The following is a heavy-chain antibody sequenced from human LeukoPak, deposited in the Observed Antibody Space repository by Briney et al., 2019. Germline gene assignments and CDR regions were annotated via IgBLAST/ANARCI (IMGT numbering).Heavy chain of an antibody. J-gene: IGHJ4*02. D-gene: IGHD4-17*01. CDR3: ARDYGDHEVFDY. Sequence: VGSLRLSCAASGFTFSSYSMNWVRQAPGKGLEWVSSISSSSSYIYYADSVKGRFTISRDNAKNSLYLQMNSLRAEDTAVYYCARDYGDHEVFDYWGQGTLVTVSS. CDR2: ISSSSSYI. V-gene: IGHV3-21*01. CDR1: GFTFSSYS.